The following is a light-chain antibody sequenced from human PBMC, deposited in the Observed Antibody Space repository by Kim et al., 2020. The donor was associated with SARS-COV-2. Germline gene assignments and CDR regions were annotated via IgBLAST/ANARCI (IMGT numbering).Light chain of an antibody. J-gene: IGLJ1*01. CDR3: NSRDSSGNHHYV. CDR1: SLRSYY. CDR2: GKN. V-gene: IGLV3-19*01. Sequence: SSELTQDPAVSVALGQTVRITCQGDSLRSYYASWYQQKPGQAPVLVIYGKNNRPSGIPDRFSGSSSGNTASLTITWAQAEDEADYYCNSRDSSGNHHYVF.